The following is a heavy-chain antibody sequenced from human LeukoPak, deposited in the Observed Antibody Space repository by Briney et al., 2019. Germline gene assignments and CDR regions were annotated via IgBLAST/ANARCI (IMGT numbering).Heavy chain of an antibody. V-gene: IGHV1-24*01. CDR2: FDPEDGET. J-gene: IGHJ6*02. CDR1: GYTLTELS. D-gene: IGHD3-10*01. Sequence: ASVKVSCKVSGYTLTELSMHWVRQAPGKGLEWMGGFDPEDGETIYAQKFQGRVTMTEDTSTDTAYMELSSLRSEDTAVYYCATGDYGSGSYRPYYYYYGMDVWGQGTTVTVSS. CDR3: ATGDYGSGSYRPYYYYYGMDV.